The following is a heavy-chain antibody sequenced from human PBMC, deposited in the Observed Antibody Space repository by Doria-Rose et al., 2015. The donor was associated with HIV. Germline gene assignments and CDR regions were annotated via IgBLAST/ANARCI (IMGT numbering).Heavy chain of an antibody. Sequence: QVTLKESGPVLVKPTETLTLTCTVSGVSLSSPGMGVSWTRQPSGKALEWLADIFSDDERSYKTSLKSRLTISRGTSKSQVVLTMTDMDPVDTATYYCARIKSSRWYHKYYFDFWGQGTLVIVSA. D-gene: IGHD6-13*01. CDR3: ARIKSSRWYHKYYFDF. J-gene: IGHJ4*02. CDR2: IFSDDER. CDR1: GVSLSSPGMG. V-gene: IGHV2-26*01.